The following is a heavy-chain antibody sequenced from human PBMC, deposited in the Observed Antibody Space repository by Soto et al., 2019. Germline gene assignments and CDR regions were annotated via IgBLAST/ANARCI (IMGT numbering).Heavy chain of an antibody. CDR1: GGSFSGYY. Sequence: SETLSLTCAVYGGSFSGYYWSWIRQPPGKGLEWIGEINHSGSTNYNPSLKSRVTISVDTSKNQFSLKLSSVTAADTAVYYCARGSGTIELIRPKYYFDYWGQGTLVTVSS. CDR3: ARGSGTIELIRPKYYFDY. CDR2: INHSGST. J-gene: IGHJ4*02. D-gene: IGHD6-25*01. V-gene: IGHV4-34*01.